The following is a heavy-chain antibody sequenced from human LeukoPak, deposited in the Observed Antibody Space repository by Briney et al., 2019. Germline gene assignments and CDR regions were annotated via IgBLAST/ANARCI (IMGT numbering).Heavy chain of an antibody. V-gene: IGHV3-23*01. CDR2: ISGSGDST. D-gene: IGHD6-19*01. J-gene: IGHJ4*02. CDR3: AKDAFVSGWYYFDY. Sequence: PGGSLRLSCAASGFTFTSYAMNWVRQVPGKGLEWVSGISGSGDSTNYADSVKGRFTISRDNSENTLYLQMNSPRAEDTAVYYCAKDAFVSGWYYFDYWGQGLLVTVSS. CDR1: GFTFTSYA.